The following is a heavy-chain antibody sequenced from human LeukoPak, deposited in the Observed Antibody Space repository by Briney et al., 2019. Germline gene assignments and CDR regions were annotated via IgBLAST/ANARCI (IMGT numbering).Heavy chain of an antibody. CDR3: ATEVIAAAGRDY. V-gene: IGHV1-2*02. J-gene: IGHJ4*02. Sequence: VASVKVSCKASGYTFTGYYMHWVRQAPGQGLEWMGWINPNSGGTNYAQKFQGRVTMTRDTSISTAYMELSRLRSDDTAVYYCATEVIAAAGRDYWGQGTLVTVSS. D-gene: IGHD6-13*01. CDR2: INPNSGGT. CDR1: GYTFTGYY.